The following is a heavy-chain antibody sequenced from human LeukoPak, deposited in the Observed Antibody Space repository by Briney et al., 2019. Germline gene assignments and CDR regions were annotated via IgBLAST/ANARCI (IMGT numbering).Heavy chain of an antibody. CDR1: GGSISSYY. Sequence: PSETLSLTCTVSGGSISSYYWSWIRQPPGKGLEWIGEINHSGSTNYNPSLKSRVTISVDTSKNQFSLKLSSVTAADTAVYYCARPSSGWAFDYWGQGTLVTVSS. CDR3: ARPSSGWAFDY. V-gene: IGHV4-34*01. CDR2: INHSGST. J-gene: IGHJ4*02. D-gene: IGHD6-19*01.